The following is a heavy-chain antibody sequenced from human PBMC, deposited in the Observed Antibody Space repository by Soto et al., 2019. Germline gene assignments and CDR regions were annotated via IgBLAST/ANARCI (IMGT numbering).Heavy chain of an antibody. V-gene: IGHV1-2*02. Sequence: ASVKVSCKASGYTFTGYYIHWVRQSPGQGLEWMGWINPNSGVTNFAQKFHGRVTMTRDTSVSTAYMDLTSLTSDDTAVYFCATLRFCGIYFDSWGQGTQVTVSS. CDR3: ATLRFCGIYFDS. J-gene: IGHJ4*02. CDR2: INPNSGVT. CDR1: GYTFTGYY.